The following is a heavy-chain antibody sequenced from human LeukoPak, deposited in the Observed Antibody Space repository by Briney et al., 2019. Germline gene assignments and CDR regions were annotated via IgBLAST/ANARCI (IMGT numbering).Heavy chain of an antibody. CDR3: TSRRGLGQPFDY. CDR1: GFAFSDHC. V-gene: IGHV3-72*01. J-gene: IGHJ4*02. D-gene: IGHD3/OR15-3a*01. CDR2: TRDKANSYTT. Sequence: GGSLRLSCAASGFAFSDHCMDWVRQAPGKRLEWVGRTRDKANSYTTEYAASVRGRFTISRDDSENSLTLQMDSLKTEDTAVYYCTSRRGLGQPFDYWGQGTLVTVSS.